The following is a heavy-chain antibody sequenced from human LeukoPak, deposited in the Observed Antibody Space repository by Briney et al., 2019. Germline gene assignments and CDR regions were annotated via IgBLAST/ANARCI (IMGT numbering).Heavy chain of an antibody. CDR2: IRSKANSYAT. CDR1: GFTFSGSA. D-gene: IGHD3-3*01. Sequence: PGGSLRLSCAASGFTFSGSAMHWVRQASGKGLEWVGRIRSKANSYATAYAASVKGRFTISRDDSKNTAYPQMNSLKTEDTAVYYCTRWPYDFWSGYSYYYYYMDVWGKGTTVTVSS. V-gene: IGHV3-73*01. CDR3: TRWPYDFWSGYSYYYYYMDV. J-gene: IGHJ6*03.